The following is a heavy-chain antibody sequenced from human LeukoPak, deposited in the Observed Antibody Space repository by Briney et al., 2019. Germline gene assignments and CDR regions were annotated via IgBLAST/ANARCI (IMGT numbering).Heavy chain of an antibody. D-gene: IGHD6-19*01. V-gene: IGHV3-7*01. Sequence: PGGSLRLSCEASGFTFTSFWMSWVRQAPGKGLEWVANIKQDGSEKYYVDPVKGRSTISRDNAKNSLYLQMNSLRAEDTAVYYCARDTSGGWYGLIDYWGQGTPVTVSS. CDR2: IKQDGSEK. CDR1: GFTFTSFW. CDR3: ARDTSGGWYGLIDY. J-gene: IGHJ4*02.